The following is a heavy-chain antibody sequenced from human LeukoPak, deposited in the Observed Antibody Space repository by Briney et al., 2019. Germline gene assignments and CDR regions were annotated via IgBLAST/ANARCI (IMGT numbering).Heavy chain of an antibody. Sequence: SETLSLTCTVSGGSISTFYGSWIRQAPGKGLEYIGYIYYSGSTNYNPSLESRVTLSVDTSQNQFSLILSSVTAADTAVYYCARGPTSYYFESWGQGTLVTVSS. J-gene: IGHJ4*02. CDR1: GGSISTFY. CDR2: IYYSGST. D-gene: IGHD2-15*01. V-gene: IGHV4-59*01. CDR3: ARGPTSYYFES.